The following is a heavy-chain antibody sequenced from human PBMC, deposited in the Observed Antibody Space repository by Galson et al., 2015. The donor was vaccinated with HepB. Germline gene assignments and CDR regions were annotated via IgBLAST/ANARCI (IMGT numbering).Heavy chain of an antibody. CDR1: GYTFTDFG. J-gene: IGHJ4*02. D-gene: IGHD5-12*01. CDR2: ISAYNGN. Sequence: SVKVSCKASGYTFTDFGISWVRQAPGQGLEWMGWISAYNGNTKTNYAQKFQGRVTMTTDTSTSTAYMELRSLRSDDTAVYYCARDLGDIVATIFFDYWGPGTLVTVSS. V-gene: IGHV1-18*04. CDR3: ARDLGDIVATIFFDY.